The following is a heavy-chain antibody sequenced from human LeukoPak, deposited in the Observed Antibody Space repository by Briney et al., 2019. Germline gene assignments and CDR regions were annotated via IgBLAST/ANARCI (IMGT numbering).Heavy chain of an antibody. D-gene: IGHD2-2*01. CDR2: IIPIFGTA. CDR3: ASGTTDIVVVPATLRNYYFDY. V-gene: IGHV1-69*06. CDR1: GYTFTGYY. J-gene: IGHJ4*02. Sequence: SVKVSCKASGYTFTGYYMHWVRQAPGQGLEWMGGIIPIFGTAKYAQKFQGRVTITADKSTSTAYMELSSLRSEDTAVYYCASGTTDIVVVPATLRNYYFDYWGQGTLVTVSS.